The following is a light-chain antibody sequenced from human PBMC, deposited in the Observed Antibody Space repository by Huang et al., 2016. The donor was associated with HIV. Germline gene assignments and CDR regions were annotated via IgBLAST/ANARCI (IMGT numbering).Light chain of an antibody. CDR3: QQGET. V-gene: IGKV3-15*01. Sequence: EIMLTQSPATLSVSPGERATLPCRASQSISTNVAWYQQKPGLAPRLLIYSASTRATGIPARFSGSGSGTEFTLTISSLQSEDFAVYYCQQGETFGQGTKLEIK. CDR1: QSISTN. CDR2: SAS. J-gene: IGKJ2*01.